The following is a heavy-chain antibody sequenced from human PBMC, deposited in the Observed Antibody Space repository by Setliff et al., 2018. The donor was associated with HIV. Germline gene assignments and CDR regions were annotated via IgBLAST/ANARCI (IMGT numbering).Heavy chain of an antibody. Sequence: PSETLSLTCTVSGGSISDSYFYWSWIRQHPGKALEWIGYIHHSGSTFYNPSLKSRLIMSVDTSKSQFPLRLSSVTAADTAVYYCASGRVRQSRKFGGVIVLPPFDYWGQGTQVTVSS. CDR2: IHHSGST. J-gene: IGHJ4*02. V-gene: IGHV4-31*03. CDR3: ASGRVRQSRKFGGVIVLPPFDY. D-gene: IGHD3-16*02. CDR1: GGSISDSYFY.